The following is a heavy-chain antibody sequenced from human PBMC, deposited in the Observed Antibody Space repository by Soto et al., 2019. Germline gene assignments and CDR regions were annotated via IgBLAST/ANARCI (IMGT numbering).Heavy chain of an antibody. J-gene: IGHJ4*02. CDR3: TKSSGGSSSVGMDY. CDR2: ITRDGYNK. Sequence: PGGSLRLSCAGSGFIFKNYALNWVRQAPGKGLEWVASITRDGYNKYYADSVKGRFTISRDNSRDTLSLQVTALTIEDSSVYYCTKSSGGSSSVGMDYWGQGTRVTVSS. CDR1: GFIFKNYA. V-gene: IGHV3-30*04. D-gene: IGHD6-6*01.